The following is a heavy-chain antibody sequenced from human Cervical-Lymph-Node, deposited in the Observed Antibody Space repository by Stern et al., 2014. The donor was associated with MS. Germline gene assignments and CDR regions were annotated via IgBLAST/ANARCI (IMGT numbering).Heavy chain of an antibody. Sequence: QVQLVESGGGVVQPGTSLRLSCAASGFTFSSYGMPWVRQAPGKGLEWVALAWYDGRTAYYTNSVKGRFTISRDNSKNTLSLQMNSLTAEDTAVYYCARGHIPYAYNYLFDYWGQGTLVTVSS. J-gene: IGHJ4*02. V-gene: IGHV3-33*01. CDR1: GFTFSSYG. CDR3: ARGHIPYAYNYLFDY. CDR2: AWYDGRTA. D-gene: IGHD5-24*01.